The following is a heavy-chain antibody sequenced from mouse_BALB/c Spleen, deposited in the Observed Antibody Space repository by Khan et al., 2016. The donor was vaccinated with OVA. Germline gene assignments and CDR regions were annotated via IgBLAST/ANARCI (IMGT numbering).Heavy chain of an antibody. CDR2: ININGGST. CDR3: ARMARTIN. V-gene: IGHV5-6-3*01. J-gene: IGHJ2*01. Sequence: EVQLVESGGGLVQPGGSLKLSCAASEFTFSSYGMSWVRQTPAKRLELVATININGGSTYYPDSVKGRFTISRDNAKNTLYLQMSSLKSEDTAMYYCARMARTINWGQGTTLTVSS. CDR1: EFTFSSYG.